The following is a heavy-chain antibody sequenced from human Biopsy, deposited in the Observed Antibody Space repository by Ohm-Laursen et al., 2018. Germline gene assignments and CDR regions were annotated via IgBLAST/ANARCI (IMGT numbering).Heavy chain of an antibody. V-gene: IGHV3-23*01. D-gene: IGHD5-24*01. CDR1: GFTFSSHA. CDR3: ARGPSGVATIG. J-gene: IGHJ4*02. CDR2: IRDSGDSA. Sequence: SLRLSCSASGFTFSSHAMAWVRQAPGKGLEWVSGIRDSGDSAYYADSVKGRFTISGDSSKNTLYLQMNSLRVEDTAVYYCARGPSGVATIGRGQGTLVTVSS.